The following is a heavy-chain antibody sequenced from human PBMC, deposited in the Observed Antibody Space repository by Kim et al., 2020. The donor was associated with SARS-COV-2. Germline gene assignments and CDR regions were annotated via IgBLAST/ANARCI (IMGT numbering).Heavy chain of an antibody. CDR2: IYYSGST. Sequence: SETLSLTCTVSGGSISSSSYYWGWIRQPPGKGLEWIGSIYYSGSTYYNPSLKSRVTISVDTSKNQFSLKLSSVTAADTAVYYCARDGSAGWGVTGAFDIWGQGTMVTVSS. D-gene: IGHD2-21*02. CDR1: GGSISSSSYY. J-gene: IGHJ3*02. CDR3: ARDGSAGWGVTGAFDI. V-gene: IGHV4-39*07.